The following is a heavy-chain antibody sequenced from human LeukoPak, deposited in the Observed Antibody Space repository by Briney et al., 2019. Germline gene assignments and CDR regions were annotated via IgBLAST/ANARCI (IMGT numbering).Heavy chain of an antibody. D-gene: IGHD3-9*01. J-gene: IGHJ3*02. CDR3: ARGTTYYGILTGYVGAFDI. V-gene: IGHV3-48*04. Sequence: GDSLRLSCAASEFKFSDYTMNWVRQVPGKGLEWVSSITSSGGTIYYADSVKGRLTLSRDNANNSLYLQMNSLRAEDAAVYYCARGTTYYGILTGYVGAFDIWGQGTLVTVSS. CDR1: EFKFSDYT. CDR2: ITSSGGTI.